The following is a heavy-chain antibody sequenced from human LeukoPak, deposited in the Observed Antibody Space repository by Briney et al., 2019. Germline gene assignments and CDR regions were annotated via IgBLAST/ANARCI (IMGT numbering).Heavy chain of an antibody. CDR2: IYSGGST. J-gene: IGHJ6*04. CDR1: GFTFSSNY. Sequence: GGSLRLSCAASGFTFSSNYMSWVRQAPGKGLEWVSAIYSGGSTYYADSVKGRFTISRDNSKNTLYLQMNSLRAEDTAVYYCARNLYCSGGSCWYGMDVWGKGTTVTVSS. CDR3: ARNLYCSGGSCWYGMDV. D-gene: IGHD2-15*01. V-gene: IGHV3-53*01.